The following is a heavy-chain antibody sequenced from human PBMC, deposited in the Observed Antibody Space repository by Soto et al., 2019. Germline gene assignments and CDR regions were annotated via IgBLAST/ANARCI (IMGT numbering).Heavy chain of an antibody. CDR3: ARAPSLANTGWFDV. CDR2: FIPIFGTT. J-gene: IGHJ5*02. CDR1: GYTFDSYA. Sequence: GASVKVSCKASGYTFDSYATHWVRQAPGQGLEWMGGFIPIFGTTSYAQRFQGRVTITADKSTSTAYMELSSLSSEDTAVYYCARAPSLANTGWFDVWGQGTPVTVSS. V-gene: IGHV1-69*06. D-gene: IGHD5-12*01.